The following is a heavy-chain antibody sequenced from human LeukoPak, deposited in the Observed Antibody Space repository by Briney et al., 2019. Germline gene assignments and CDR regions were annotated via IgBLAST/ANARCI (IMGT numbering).Heavy chain of an antibody. V-gene: IGHV3-7*01. CDR3: ASIHQTYGSGSYDPFFDY. CDR1: GFTFSSYW. CDR2: IKQDGSEK. J-gene: IGHJ4*02. Sequence: PGGSLRLSCAASGFTFSSYWMSWVRQAPGKGLEWVANIKQDGSEKYYVDSVKGRFTISRDNAKNSLYLQMNSLRAEDTAVYYCASIHQTYGSGSYDPFFDYWGQGTLVTVSS. D-gene: IGHD3-10*01.